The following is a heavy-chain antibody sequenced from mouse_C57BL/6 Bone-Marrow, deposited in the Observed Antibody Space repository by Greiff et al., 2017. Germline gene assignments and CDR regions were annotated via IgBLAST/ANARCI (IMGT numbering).Heavy chain of an antibody. CDR2: IDPEDGET. Sequence: EVKLQESGAELVKPGASVKLSCTASGFNIKDYYIHWVKQRTEQGLEWIGRIDPEDGETKYAPKFQDKATITADTSSNTAYLQLSSLTSEDTAVYYCTRSLIYCGTNYGGQGTTLTVSS. V-gene: IGHV14-2*01. D-gene: IGHD1-1*01. CDR1: GFNIKDYY. CDR3: TRSLIYCGTNY. J-gene: IGHJ2*01.